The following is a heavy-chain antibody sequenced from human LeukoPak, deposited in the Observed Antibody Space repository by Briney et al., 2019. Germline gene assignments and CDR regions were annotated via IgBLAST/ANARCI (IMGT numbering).Heavy chain of an antibody. CDR3: ARGYSSGWFYYYYYGMDV. CDR1: GGSISSYY. Sequence: SETLSLTCTVSGGSISSYYWSWIRQPPGKGLEWIGSIYYSGSTNYNPSLKSRVTISVDTSKNQFSLKLSSVTAADTAVYYCARGYSSGWFYYYYYGMDVWGQGTTVTVSS. J-gene: IGHJ6*02. V-gene: IGHV4-59*12. D-gene: IGHD6-19*01. CDR2: IYYSGST.